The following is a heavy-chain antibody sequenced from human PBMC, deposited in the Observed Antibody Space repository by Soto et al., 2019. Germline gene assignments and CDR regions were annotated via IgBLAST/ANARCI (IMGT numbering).Heavy chain of an antibody. J-gene: IGHJ6*02. CDR3: ARYCSGGSCYPYYYGMDV. D-gene: IGHD2-15*01. V-gene: IGHV3-33*01. CDR2: TWYDGSKK. Sequence: QVHLVESGGGVVQPGRSLRLSCAASGFTFSSYGMHWVRQAPGKGLEWVALTWYDGSKKYYADSEKGRFTISKDNSKNTLYLQMNSLRVDDTAVYYCARYCSGGSCYPYYYGMDVWGQGTTVTVSS. CDR1: GFTFSSYG.